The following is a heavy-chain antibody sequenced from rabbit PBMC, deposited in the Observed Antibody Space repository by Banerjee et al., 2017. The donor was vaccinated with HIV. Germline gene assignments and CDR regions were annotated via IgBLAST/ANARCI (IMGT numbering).Heavy chain of an antibody. V-gene: IGHV1S40*01. CDR1: GFSFSSSYY. CDR3: ARDILGYTYGYAGYAYATPFNL. J-gene: IGHJ4*01. Sequence: QQLEESGGGLVKPGASLTLTCTASGFSFSSSYYMCWVRQAPGKGLEWIACIYAGSSGSTYYASWAKGRFTISKTSSTTVTLQMTSLTAADTATYFYARDILGYTYGYAGYAYATPFNLWGQGTLVTVS. D-gene: IGHD6-1*01. CDR2: IYAGSSGST.